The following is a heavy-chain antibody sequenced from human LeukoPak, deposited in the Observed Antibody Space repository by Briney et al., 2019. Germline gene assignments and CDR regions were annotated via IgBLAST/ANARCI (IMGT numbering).Heavy chain of an antibody. Sequence: GGSLRLSCEASGFTFSSYSMNWVRQAPGKGLEWVSAISGSGGSTYYADSVKGRFTISRDNSKNTLYLQMNSLRAEDTAVYYCAKVLYYYDSSGYYTKPPIDAFDIWGQGTMVTVSS. CDR1: GFTFSSYS. J-gene: IGHJ3*02. CDR3: AKVLYYYDSSGYYTKPPIDAFDI. CDR2: ISGSGGST. D-gene: IGHD3-22*01. V-gene: IGHV3-23*01.